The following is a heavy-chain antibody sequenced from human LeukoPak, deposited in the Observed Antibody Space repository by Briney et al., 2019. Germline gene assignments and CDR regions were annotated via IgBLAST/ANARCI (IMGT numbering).Heavy chain of an antibody. CDR1: GFTFTSHW. Sequence: GGSLRLSCAASGFTFTSHWISWVRQVPGRGLEWVGNTNRDGSEKNYVDSVKGRFTISRDNTKSTLYLQMNSLRAEDTAVYSCARDVGRGWFDYWGQGTLVTVSS. D-gene: IGHD6-19*01. CDR2: TNRDGSEK. CDR3: ARDVGRGWFDY. J-gene: IGHJ4*02. V-gene: IGHV3-7*01.